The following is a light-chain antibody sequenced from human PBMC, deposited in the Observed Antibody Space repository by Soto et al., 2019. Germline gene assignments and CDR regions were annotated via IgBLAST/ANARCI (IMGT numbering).Light chain of an antibody. J-gene: IGKJ2*01. CDR2: AAS. CDR3: QPSYSTLSYT. Sequence: DIQMTQSPSSLSASVGDRVTITCRARQSISSYLNWYQQKPGKAPKLLIYAASSLQSGGPSKFSGTGPGTDFTLTITSLQPEDFAPYYCQPSYSTLSYTCGQGTKLEIK. V-gene: IGKV1-39*01. CDR1: QSISSY.